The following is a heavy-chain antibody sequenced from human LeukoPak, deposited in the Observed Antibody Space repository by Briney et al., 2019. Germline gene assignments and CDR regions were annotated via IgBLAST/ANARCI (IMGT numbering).Heavy chain of an antibody. CDR2: IYYSGST. CDR3: ARANYPISGGGLSWFDP. CDR1: AGSISSGSYY. V-gene: IGHV4-39*07. D-gene: IGHD2-15*01. Sequence: SETLSLTCTVSAGSISSGSYYWVLIRQPPGKGLEWVGSIYYSGSTNYNPSLKSRVTISVDTSKNQFSLKLSSVTAADTAVYYCARANYPISGGGLSWFDPWGQGTLVTVSS. J-gene: IGHJ5*02.